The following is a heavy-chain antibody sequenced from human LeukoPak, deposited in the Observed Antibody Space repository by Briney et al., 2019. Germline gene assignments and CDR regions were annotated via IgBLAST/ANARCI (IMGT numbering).Heavy chain of an antibody. CDR1: GGSISSYY. V-gene: IGHV4-59*12. J-gene: IGHJ2*01. CDR2: IYYSGST. Sequence: SETLSLTCTVSGGSISSYYWSWIRQPPGKGLEWIGYIYYSGSTNYNPSLKSRVTISVDTSKNQFSLKLSSVTAADTAVYYCARAPLAPTRGSRYFDLWGRGTLVTVSS. D-gene: IGHD1-1*01. CDR3: ARAPLAPTRGSRYFDL.